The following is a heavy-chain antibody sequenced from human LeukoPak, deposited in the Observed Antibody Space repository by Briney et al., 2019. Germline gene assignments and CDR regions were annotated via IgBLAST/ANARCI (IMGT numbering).Heavy chain of an antibody. Sequence: SETLSLTCAVYGGSFSGYYWSWIRQPPGKGLEWIGEINHSGSTNYNPSLKSRVTMSVDTSKNQFSLKLSSVTAADTAVYYCASVAFDSPFDYWGQGTLVTVSS. CDR3: ASVAFDSPFDY. CDR2: INHSGST. J-gene: IGHJ4*02. CDR1: GGSFSGYY. V-gene: IGHV4-34*01. D-gene: IGHD2-21*01.